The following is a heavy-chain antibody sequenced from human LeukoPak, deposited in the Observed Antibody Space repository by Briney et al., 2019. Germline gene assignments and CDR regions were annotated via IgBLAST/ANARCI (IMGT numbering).Heavy chain of an antibody. Sequence: PSETLSLTCAVYGGSFSAYYWSWIRQPPGKWLEWIGEINHSGSTNYNPSLKSRVTISVDTSKNQFSLKLSSVTAADTAVYYCARSTYYYGSGSYSFDYWGQGTLVTVSS. CDR2: INHSGST. CDR1: GGSFSAYY. J-gene: IGHJ4*02. D-gene: IGHD3-10*01. V-gene: IGHV4-34*01. CDR3: ARSTYYYGSGSYSFDY.